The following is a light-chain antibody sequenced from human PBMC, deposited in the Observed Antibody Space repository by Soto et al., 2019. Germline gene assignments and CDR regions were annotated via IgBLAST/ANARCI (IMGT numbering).Light chain of an antibody. V-gene: IGKV1-5*01. Sequence: DIQITQSTSTLSASVGDRFTITGRCSQSIHTWLAWYQQKPGKVPKLLIYDAFKLQSGVPSRFSGSGSGTEFTLTINTLQPDDFATYYCQQFNSYSWTFGQGTKVDIK. CDR2: DAF. J-gene: IGKJ1*01. CDR1: QSIHTW. CDR3: QQFNSYSWT.